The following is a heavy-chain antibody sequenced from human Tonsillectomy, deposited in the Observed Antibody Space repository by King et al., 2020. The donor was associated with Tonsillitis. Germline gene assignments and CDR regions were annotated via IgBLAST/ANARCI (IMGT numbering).Heavy chain of an antibody. J-gene: IGHJ4*02. CDR2: VYWDDVK. V-gene: IGHV2-5*02. D-gene: IGHD3-22*01. CDR3: THRQYYDSSDYPFGAFDY. Sequence: TLKESGPTLVKPTQTLTLTCTFSGFSLSTLGVGVGWIRQPPGKALEWLALVYWDDVKRYSPSLRSRLTITKDSSKNQVVLTMTNVDPVDTATYFCTHRQYYDSSDYPFGAFDYWGRGTLVTVSS. CDR1: GFSLSTLGVG.